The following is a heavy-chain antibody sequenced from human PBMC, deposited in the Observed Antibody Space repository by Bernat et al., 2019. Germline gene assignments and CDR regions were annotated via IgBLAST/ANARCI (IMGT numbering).Heavy chain of an antibody. D-gene: IGHD3-3*01. V-gene: IGHV4-39*01. CDR1: DGSMSSGAYY. CDR2: IYHTGST. Sequence: QLHLQESGPGLVKPLETLSLTCTVSDGSMSSGAYYWGWIRQSPGGGLECIGSIYHTGSTYYMPSLKSRVTISIDTSKNQFSLYLRSVTAADTAVYYCARVTIFGVLNYCYFDLWGRVTLVTVSS. CDR3: ARVTIFGVLNYCYFDL. J-gene: IGHJ2*01.